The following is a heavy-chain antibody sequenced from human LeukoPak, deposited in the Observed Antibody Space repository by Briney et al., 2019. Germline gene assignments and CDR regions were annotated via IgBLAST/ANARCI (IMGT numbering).Heavy chain of an antibody. CDR2: ISSSSSYI. Sequence: GGSLRLSCAASGFTFSSYSMNWVRQAPGRGLEWVSSISSSSSYIYYADSVKGRFTISRDNAKNSLYLQMNSLRAEDTAVYYCARSMTTVTTFDYWGQGTLVTVSS. CDR1: GFTFSSYS. CDR3: ARSMTTVTTFDY. D-gene: IGHD4-17*01. V-gene: IGHV3-21*01. J-gene: IGHJ4*02.